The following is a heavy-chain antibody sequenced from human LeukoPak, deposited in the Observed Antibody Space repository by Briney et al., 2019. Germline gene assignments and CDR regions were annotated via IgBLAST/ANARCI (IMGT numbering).Heavy chain of an antibody. CDR1: GFTFSSYE. V-gene: IGHV3-48*03. CDR2: ISSSGSTI. CDR3: AKERSRYSGYQPSVFDY. D-gene: IGHD5-12*01. Sequence: GGSLRLSCAASGFTFSSYEMNWVRQAPGKGLEWVSYISSSGSTIYYADSVKGRFTISRDNAKNSLYLQMNSLRAEDTAVYYCAKERSRYSGYQPSVFDYWGQGTLVTVSS. J-gene: IGHJ4*02.